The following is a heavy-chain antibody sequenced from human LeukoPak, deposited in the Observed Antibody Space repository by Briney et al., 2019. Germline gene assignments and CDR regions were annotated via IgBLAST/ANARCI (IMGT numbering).Heavy chain of an antibody. CDR2: ISYDGSNK. Sequence: GGSLRLPCAASGFTFSSYGMHWVRQAPGKGLEWVAVISYDGSNKYYADSVKGRFTISRDNSKNTLYLQMNSLRAEDTAVYYCAKDLWDYVFSYDFDYWGQGTLVTVSS. J-gene: IGHJ4*02. V-gene: IGHV3-30*18. D-gene: IGHD4-17*01. CDR1: GFTFSSYG. CDR3: AKDLWDYVFSYDFDY.